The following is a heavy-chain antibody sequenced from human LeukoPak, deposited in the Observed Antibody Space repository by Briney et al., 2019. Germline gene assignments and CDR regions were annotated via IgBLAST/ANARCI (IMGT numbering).Heavy chain of an antibody. D-gene: IGHD5-18*01. CDR3: ARGQKYIYGYTVTELGSRYFDY. CDR2: IFYSGRI. CDR1: GGSTSSYY. Sequence: SETLSLTCTVSGGSTSSYYWNWIRQPPGKGLEYIGYIFYSGRINYNPSLKSRVTISVDTSKNWFSLRLTSVTAADTAVYYCARGQKYIYGYTVTELGSRYFDYWGQGTLVTVSS. V-gene: IGHV4-59*01. J-gene: IGHJ4*02.